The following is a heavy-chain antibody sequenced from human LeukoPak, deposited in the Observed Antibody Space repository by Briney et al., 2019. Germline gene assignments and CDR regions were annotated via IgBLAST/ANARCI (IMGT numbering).Heavy chain of an antibody. D-gene: IGHD3-22*01. V-gene: IGHV4-61*02. CDR3: ARGPYSYDSSGAFDI. CDR1: GDSISRGDDY. CDR2: ISSSGST. J-gene: IGHJ3*02. Sequence: SETLSLTCTVSGDSISRGDDYWSWIRQPAGKGLEWIGRISSSGSTNYNPSLKSRVTISVDTSKTQFSLKLSSVTAADTAVYFCARGPYSYDSSGAFDIWGQGTMVTVSS.